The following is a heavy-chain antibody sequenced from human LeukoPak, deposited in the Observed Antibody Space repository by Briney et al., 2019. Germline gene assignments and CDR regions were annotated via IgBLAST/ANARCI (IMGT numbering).Heavy chain of an antibody. CDR3: ARWNAGYSSGWSGNYFDY. V-gene: IGHV4-59*01. Sequence: SETLSLTCTVSGGSISSYYWSWIRQPPGKGLEWIGYIYYSGSTNYNPSLRSRVTLSVDASKNQFSLKLSSLTAADTAVYYCARWNAGYSSGWSGNYFDYWGQGTLVTVSS. J-gene: IGHJ4*02. CDR1: GGSISSYY. CDR2: IYYSGST. D-gene: IGHD6-19*01.